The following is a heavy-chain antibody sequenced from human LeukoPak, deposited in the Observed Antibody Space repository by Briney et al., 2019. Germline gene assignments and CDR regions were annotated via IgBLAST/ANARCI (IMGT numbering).Heavy chain of an antibody. J-gene: IGHJ4*02. CDR2: IKQDGIEK. Sequence: PGGSLRLSCAASGFTLSNHWMIWVRQAPGKGLECVANIKQDGIEKYYLDSVKGRFTISRVNAKNSLYLQMNSLRAEDTAVYYCARDSRYFDNWGQGTLVTVSS. V-gene: IGHV3-7*01. CDR3: ARDSRYFDN. CDR1: GFTLSNHW.